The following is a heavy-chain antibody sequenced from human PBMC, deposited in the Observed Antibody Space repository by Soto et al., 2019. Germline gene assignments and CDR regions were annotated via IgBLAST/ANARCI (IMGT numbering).Heavy chain of an antibody. CDR3: ARGQYYDSSGYFAQASGYYGMDV. CDR1: GGTFSSYA. CDR2: IIPIFGTA. V-gene: IGHV1-69*13. Sequence: SVKVSCKASGGTFSSYAISWVRQAPGQGLEWMGGIIPIFGTANYAQKFQGRVTMTADESTSTAYMELSSLRSEDTAVYYCARGQYYDSSGYFAQASGYYGMDVWGQGTTVTVSS. D-gene: IGHD3-22*01. J-gene: IGHJ6*02.